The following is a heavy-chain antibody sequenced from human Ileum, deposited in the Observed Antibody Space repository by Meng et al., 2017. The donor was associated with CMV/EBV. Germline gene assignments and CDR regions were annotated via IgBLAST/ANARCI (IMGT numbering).Heavy chain of an antibody. CDR1: GFTFRSYA. D-gene: IGHD3-22*01. V-gene: IGHV3-23*01. Sequence: GESLKISCAGSGFTFRSYAMSWVRQAPGKGLEWVSGITPSGSNTYYANSVKGRFTISRDNSKNTLYLQMNSLRTEDTAVYTCANSYDSSGYPTFDVWGQGTLVTVSS. CDR3: ANSYDSSGYPTFDV. CDR2: ITPSGSNT. J-gene: IGHJ4*02.